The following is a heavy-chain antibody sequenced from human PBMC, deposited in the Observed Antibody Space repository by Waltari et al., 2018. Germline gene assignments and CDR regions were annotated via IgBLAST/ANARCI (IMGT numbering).Heavy chain of an antibody. V-gene: IGHV1-69-2*01. Sequence: EVQLVQSGAEVKKPGATVKISCKVSGYTFTDYYMHWVQQAPGTGLEWMGLVDPEDGETIYAEKFQGRVTITADTSTDTAYMELSSLRSEDTAVYYCAIFATPRIAAAGGYFDYWGQGTLVTVSS. CDR2: VDPEDGET. CDR3: AIFATPRIAAAGGYFDY. CDR1: GYTFTDYY. J-gene: IGHJ4*02. D-gene: IGHD6-13*01.